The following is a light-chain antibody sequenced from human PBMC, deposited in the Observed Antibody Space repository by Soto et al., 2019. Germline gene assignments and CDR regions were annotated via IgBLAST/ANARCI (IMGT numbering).Light chain of an antibody. CDR2: SNN. CDR1: SSNIGSNT. Sequence: QSVLTQPPSASGTPGQRVTISCSGSSSNIGSNTVNWYQQLPGTAPTLLIYSNNQRPSGVHDRFSGSKSGTSASLAISGLQSEDEADYYCAAWDDSLNGVVFGGGTKLTVL. J-gene: IGLJ2*01. V-gene: IGLV1-44*01. CDR3: AAWDDSLNGVV.